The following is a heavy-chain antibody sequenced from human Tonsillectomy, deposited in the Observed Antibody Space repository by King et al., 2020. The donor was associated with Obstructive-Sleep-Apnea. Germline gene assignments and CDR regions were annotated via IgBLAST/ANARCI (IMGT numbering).Heavy chain of an antibody. CDR2: ISSNGGMT. CDR3: ASNGGFGEFLNQLDY. V-gene: IGHV3-64*01. D-gene: IGHD3-10*01. Sequence: VQLVESGGGLVQPGGSLRLSCAASGFTFSSYAMHWVRQAPGKGLEYVSAISSNGGMTYYANSVKGRFTISRDNSKTTLYLHMCSLRVEDMAIYFSASNGGFGEFLNQLDYWGQGTLVTVSS. CDR1: GFTFSSYA. J-gene: IGHJ4*02.